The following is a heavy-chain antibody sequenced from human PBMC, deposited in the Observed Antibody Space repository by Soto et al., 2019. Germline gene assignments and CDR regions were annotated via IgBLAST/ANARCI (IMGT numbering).Heavy chain of an antibody. J-gene: IGHJ4*02. V-gene: IGHV4-30-4*01. Sequence: QVQLQESGPGLVKPSQTLSLTCSVSGGSISSGDYYWNWIRQSPGKGLEWIGNIYYSGSTYYNPSLKRRVTISLDTSKNQFSLRLSSVAAADTAVYYCARGLGPPYYLDYWGQGTLVTVSS. D-gene: IGHD3-16*01. CDR3: ARGLGPPYYLDY. CDR2: IYYSGST. CDR1: GGSISSGDYY.